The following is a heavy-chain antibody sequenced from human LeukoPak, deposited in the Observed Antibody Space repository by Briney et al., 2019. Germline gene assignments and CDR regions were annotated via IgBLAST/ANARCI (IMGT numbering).Heavy chain of an antibody. V-gene: IGHV3-33*01. CDR1: GFTFSSYG. Sequence: GGSLRLSRPASGFTFSSYGMHWVRQAPGKGLEWVAMIWYDGSNMYYADSVKGRFTISRDNSKNTVFLQMNSLRAEDTGVYYCARGGCARSSFYDNWGQGTLVTVSS. J-gene: IGHJ4*02. CDR3: ARGGCARSSFYDN. D-gene: IGHD6-13*01. CDR2: IWYDGSNM.